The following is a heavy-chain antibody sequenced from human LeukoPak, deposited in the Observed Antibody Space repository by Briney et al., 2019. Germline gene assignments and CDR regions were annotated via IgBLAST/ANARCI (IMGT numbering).Heavy chain of an antibody. V-gene: IGHV4-4*02. CDR1: GDSISSRNW. CDR3: ARGMWFDTLFSTFDV. J-gene: IGHJ3*01. CDR2: IYHTGST. Sequence: SETLSLTCSVSGDSISSRNWWTWARQTPEKGLEWIGEIYHTGSTNYNPSVESRVTISIDKSKNQFSLMLKSVTAADTALYYCARGMWFDTLFSTFDVWGQGTMVSVSS. D-gene: IGHD3-10*01.